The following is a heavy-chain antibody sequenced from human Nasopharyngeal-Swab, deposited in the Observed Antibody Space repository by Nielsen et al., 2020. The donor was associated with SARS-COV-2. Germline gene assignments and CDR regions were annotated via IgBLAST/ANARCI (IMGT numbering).Heavy chain of an antibody. J-gene: IGHJ4*02. CDR2: VSPYNGDT. V-gene: IGHV1-18*01. CDR3: AREGSFLGYFDY. D-gene: IGHD3-3*01. Sequence: WVRQAPGQGLEWMGWVSPYNGDTNYAQDFQGRLTMTTDTSTNTAYMELRSLRSDDTAVCYCAREGSFLGYFDYWGQGTLVTVSS.